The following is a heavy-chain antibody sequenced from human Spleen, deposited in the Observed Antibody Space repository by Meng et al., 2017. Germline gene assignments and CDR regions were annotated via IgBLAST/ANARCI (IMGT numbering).Heavy chain of an antibody. D-gene: IGHD3-22*01. CDR3: ARAMGAYYDSSGYYPGEFDY. J-gene: IGHJ4*02. V-gene: IGHV4-39*07. CDR1: GGSISSSSCY. CDR2: IYYSGST. Sequence: GSLRLSCTVSGGSISSSSCYWGWIRQPPGKGLEWIGSIYYSGSTYYNPSLKSRVTISVDTSKNQFSLKLSSVTAADTAVYYCARAMGAYYDSSGYYPGEFDYWGQGTLVTVSS.